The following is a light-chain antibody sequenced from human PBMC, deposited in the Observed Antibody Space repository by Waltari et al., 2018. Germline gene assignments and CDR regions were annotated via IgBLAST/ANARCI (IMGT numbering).Light chain of an antibody. CDR1: QDISNY. V-gene: IGKV1-33*01. CDR2: YAS. CDR3: QQYDNLLT. Sequence: DIQMTQYPSSLSESVGDRVTITCQASQDISNYLNWYQQKPGKAPKLLIYYASNLETGVPSRFSVSGSGTDFTFTISSLQPEDIATYYCQQYDNLLTFGGGTKVEIK. J-gene: IGKJ4*01.